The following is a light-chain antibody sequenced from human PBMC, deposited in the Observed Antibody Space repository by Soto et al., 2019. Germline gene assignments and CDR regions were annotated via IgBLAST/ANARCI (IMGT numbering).Light chain of an antibody. J-gene: IGKJ1*01. CDR1: QSVLYSPNNKNY. Sequence: DIVMTQSPDSLAVSLGERATFNCKSSQSVLYSPNNKNYLAWYQQKPGQPPKLLIYWASTRESGVPDRFSGSRSGSDFTHTISSLQAEDVAVYYCQEYYCTSSTFGQGTKVEI. CDR3: QEYYCTSST. V-gene: IGKV4-1*01. CDR2: WAS.